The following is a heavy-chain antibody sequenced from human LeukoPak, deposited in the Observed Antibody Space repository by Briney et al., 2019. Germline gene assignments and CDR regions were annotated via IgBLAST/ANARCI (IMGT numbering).Heavy chain of an antibody. CDR2: MNPNSGNT. CDR3: ARGSYSGSRVRSKGYGMDV. J-gene: IGHJ6*02. Sequence: SVKVSCKASGYTFPSYDINWVRQATGQGLEWMGWMNPNSGNTGYAQKFQGRVTMTRNTSISTAYMELSSLRSEDTAVYYCARGSYSGSRVRSKGYGMDVWGQGTTVTVSS. CDR1: GYTFPSYD. D-gene: IGHD1-26*01. V-gene: IGHV1-8*01.